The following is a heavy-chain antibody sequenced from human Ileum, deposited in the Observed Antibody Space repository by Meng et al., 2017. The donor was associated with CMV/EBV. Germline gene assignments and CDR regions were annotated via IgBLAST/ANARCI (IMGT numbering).Heavy chain of an antibody. D-gene: IGHD3-22*01. J-gene: IGHJ4*02. V-gene: IGHV3-11*06. CDR2: ISRDNTYT. CDR1: GFSFSDFH. CDR3: ARGHYDSF. Sequence: VEVGGDLVKPGGSLRIFCGAFGFSFSDFHMTWIRQAPGKGPEWVSFISRDNTYTNYADSVKGRFTISRDNAKNLLFLQMNSLRVEDTALYYCARGHYDSFWGRGTLVTVSS.